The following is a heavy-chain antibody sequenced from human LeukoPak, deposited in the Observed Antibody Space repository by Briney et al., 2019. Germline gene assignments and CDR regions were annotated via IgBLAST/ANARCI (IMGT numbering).Heavy chain of an antibody. CDR1: GYSFTNYW. CDR2: IYPGDSDT. Sequence: GESLKISCKGSGYSFTNYWIGWVRQMPGEGLEWMGIIYPGDSDTRYSPSFQGQVTISADKSINTAYLQWNSPKAPDSAMYYCARRDSGFEFFDYWGQGTLVTVSS. D-gene: IGHD5-12*01. CDR3: ARRDSGFEFFDY. J-gene: IGHJ4*02. V-gene: IGHV5-51*01.